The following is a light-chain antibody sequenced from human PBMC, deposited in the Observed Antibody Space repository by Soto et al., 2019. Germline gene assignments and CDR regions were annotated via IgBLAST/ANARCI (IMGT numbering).Light chain of an antibody. CDR2: EVS. V-gene: IGLV2-8*01. CDR3: TSYVGSDIWV. J-gene: IGLJ3*02. Sequence: QSALTQPPSASGSPGQSVTISCTGTSSDVCAYKYVSWYQQYPGKAPKLMIYEVSKRPSGVPDRFSGSKSGNTASLTVSGLQAEDEADYYCTSYVGSDIWVFGGGTKVTVL. CDR1: SSDVCAYKY.